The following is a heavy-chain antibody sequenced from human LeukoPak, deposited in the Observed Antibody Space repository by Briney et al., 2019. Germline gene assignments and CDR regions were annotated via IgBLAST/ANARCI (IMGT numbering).Heavy chain of an antibody. CDR1: GFTFNSYG. D-gene: IGHD1-1*01. J-gene: IGHJ3*02. V-gene: IGHV3-33*01. CDR3: ARYRQGTPGTFDI. CDR2: IWYDGSQK. Sequence: QPGRSLRLSGAGSGFTFNSYGMHRVRQGPGKGLEWVAGIWYDGSQKYYADSVKGRFTISRDNSKNTLYLQMNSLRAEDTAVYYCARYRQGTPGTFDIWGQGTMVTVSP.